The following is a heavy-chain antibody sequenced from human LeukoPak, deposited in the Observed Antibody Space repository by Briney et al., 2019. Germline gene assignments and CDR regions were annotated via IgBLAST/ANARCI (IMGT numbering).Heavy chain of an antibody. J-gene: IGHJ4*02. V-gene: IGHV3-66*01. D-gene: IGHD6-19*01. CDR3: ARDHDSSGWYYFDY. CDR2: IYSGGST. Sequence: GSLRLSCAASGFTFSSYGMHWVRQAPGKGLEWVSVIYSGGSTYYADSVKGRFTISRDNSKNTLYLQMNSLRAEDTAVYYCARDHDSSGWYYFDYWGQGTLVTVSS. CDR1: GFTFSSYG.